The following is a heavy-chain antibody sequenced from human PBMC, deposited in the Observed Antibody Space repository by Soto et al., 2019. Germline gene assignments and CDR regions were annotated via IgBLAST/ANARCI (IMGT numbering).Heavy chain of an antibody. CDR1: GDPISSHDW. D-gene: IGHD3-3*01. CDR3: VRNGYYCLDH. CDR2: IHHSGDT. J-gene: IGHJ4*01. V-gene: IGHV4-4*02. Sequence: PSETLSLTCAVSGDPISSHDWWSWVRQPPKKGLEWIAEIHHSGDTNYNPSLMSRATISVDNSKNQFTLNLNSVTAADTAVYYCVRNGYYCLDHCGHGTPVTVSS.